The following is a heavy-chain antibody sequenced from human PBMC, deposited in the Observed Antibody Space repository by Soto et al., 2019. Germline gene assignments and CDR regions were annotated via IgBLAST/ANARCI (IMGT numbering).Heavy chain of an antibody. V-gene: IGHV3-11*06. Sequence: VKLVESGGGLFQPGGSLRLSCETSGFTFSDYYMSWVRQAPGKGLEWVSYISSISTYANYADSVKGRFTISRDNAKNSLDLQMNSLRDDDTALYYCARLADCSNNICSYGMDVWGQGTTVTVSS. CDR2: ISSISTYA. CDR3: ARLADCSNNICSYGMDV. CDR1: GFTFSDYY. D-gene: IGHD4-4*01. J-gene: IGHJ6*02.